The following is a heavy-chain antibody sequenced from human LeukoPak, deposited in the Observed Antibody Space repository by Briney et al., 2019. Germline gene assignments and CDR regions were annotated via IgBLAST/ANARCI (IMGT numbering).Heavy chain of an antibody. D-gene: IGHD3-3*01. V-gene: IGHV4-30-2*01. CDR2: IYHSGST. Sequence: SQTLSLTCAVSGGSISSGGYSWSWIRQPPGKGLEWIGYIYHSGSTYYNPSLKSRATISVDTSKNQFSLKLSSATAADTAVYYCARGRTDYDFWSGYFFPAVGYFDYWGQGTLVTVSS. CDR3: ARGRTDYDFWSGYFFPAVGYFDY. CDR1: GGSISSGGYS. J-gene: IGHJ4*02.